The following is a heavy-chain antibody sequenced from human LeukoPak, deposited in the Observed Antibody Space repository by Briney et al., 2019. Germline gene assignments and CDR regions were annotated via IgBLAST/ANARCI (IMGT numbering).Heavy chain of an antibody. D-gene: IGHD3-3*01. J-gene: IGHJ4*02. CDR2: IYYSAST. V-gene: IGHV4-39*01. CDR3: ARGTTSDFSSGYSPYYFDY. CDR1: RGSISSSSYY. Sequence: PSETLSHTCTVSRGSISSSSYYWGWIRQPPGNGLEWIGSIYYSASTYYHPSLKSRVTISVDTSKNQFSLKLSSVTAADTAVYYCARGTTSDFSSGYSPYYFDYWGQGTLVTVSS.